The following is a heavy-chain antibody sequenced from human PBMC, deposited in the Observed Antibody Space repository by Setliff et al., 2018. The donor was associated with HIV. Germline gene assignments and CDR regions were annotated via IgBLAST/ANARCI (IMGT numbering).Heavy chain of an antibody. Sequence: ASVKVSCKVSGYTFPDYYIQWVRQAPGKGLEWMGLIDPDRGDTVYAEKFQGRVTITADRSIDIAYMKLSSLTSEDTAMYYCASYSGSYYFILHYWGQGTLVTVSS. CDR2: IDPDRGDT. CDR3: ASYSGSYYFILHY. D-gene: IGHD1-26*01. J-gene: IGHJ4*02. V-gene: IGHV1-69-2*01. CDR1: GYTFPDYY.